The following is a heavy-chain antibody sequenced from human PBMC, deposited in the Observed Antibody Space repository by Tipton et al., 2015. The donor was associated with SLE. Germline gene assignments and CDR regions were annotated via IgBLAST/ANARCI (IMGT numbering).Heavy chain of an antibody. CDR3: ARVANYDFWSGYTGYYYMDV. Sequence: TLSLTCTVSGGSLSGGDYYWGWIRQPPGKGLAWIGFIYHSGNTFYNPSLESRVTISVDTSKNQFSLKLSSVTAADTAVYYCARVANYDFWSGYTGYYYMDVWGKGTTVTVSS. CDR1: GGSLSGGDYY. D-gene: IGHD3-3*01. CDR2: IYHSGNT. V-gene: IGHV4-30-4*02. J-gene: IGHJ6*03.